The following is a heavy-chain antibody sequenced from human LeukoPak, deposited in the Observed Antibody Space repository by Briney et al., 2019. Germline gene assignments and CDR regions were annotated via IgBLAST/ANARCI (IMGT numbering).Heavy chain of an antibody. J-gene: IGHJ4*02. D-gene: IGHD3-22*01. Sequence: PGGSLRLSCAASGFTFSHAWMSWVRQAPGEGLEWVSSISGDSTYIYYADSVMGRSTISRNNAKNSLYLQINSLRAEDTAIYYCARRGYSDSSGYDYWGQGTLVTVSS. CDR2: ISGDSTYI. V-gene: IGHV3-21*01. CDR1: GFTFSHAW. CDR3: ARRGYSDSSGYDY.